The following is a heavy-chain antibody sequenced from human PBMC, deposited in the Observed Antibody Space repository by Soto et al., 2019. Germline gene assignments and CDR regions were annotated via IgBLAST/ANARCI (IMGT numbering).Heavy chain of an antibody. CDR2: MNPNSGNT. CDR1: GYTFTSYD. V-gene: IGHV1-8*01. CDR3: ARVRYCGSGSYYIIDY. Sequence: ASVKVSCKASGYTFTSYDINWVRQATGQGLEWMGWMNPNSGNTGYAQKFQGRVTMTRNTSISTAYMELSSLRSEDTAVYYCARVRYCGSGSYYIIDYWGQGTLVTVSS. D-gene: IGHD3-10*01. J-gene: IGHJ4*02.